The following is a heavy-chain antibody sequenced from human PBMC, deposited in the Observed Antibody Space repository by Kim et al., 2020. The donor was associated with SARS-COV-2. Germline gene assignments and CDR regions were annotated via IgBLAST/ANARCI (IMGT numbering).Heavy chain of an antibody. Sequence: GSTYYNPSLKSRVTISVDTSKNQFSLKLSSVTAADTAVYYCAVTAVYYFDYWGQGTLVTVSS. V-gene: IGHV4-39*01. CDR3: AVTAVYYFDY. CDR2: GST. D-gene: IGHD2-21*02. J-gene: IGHJ4*02.